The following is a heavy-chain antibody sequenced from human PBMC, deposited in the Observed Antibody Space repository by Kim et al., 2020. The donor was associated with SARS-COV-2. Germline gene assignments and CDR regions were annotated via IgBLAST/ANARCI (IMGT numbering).Heavy chain of an antibody. V-gene: IGHV3-9*01. D-gene: IGHD6-13*01. Sequence: GGSLRLSCAASGFTFGNYDMHWVRQAPGKGLEWVSGISWNSGSMGYADSVKGRFTISRDNAKNSLYLRMNSLRAEDTALYYCAKDTVAASANPYHHHNGMDVWGQGTTVTVSS. J-gene: IGHJ6*02. CDR2: ISWNSGSM. CDR1: GFTFGNYD. CDR3: AKDTVAASANPYHHHNGMDV.